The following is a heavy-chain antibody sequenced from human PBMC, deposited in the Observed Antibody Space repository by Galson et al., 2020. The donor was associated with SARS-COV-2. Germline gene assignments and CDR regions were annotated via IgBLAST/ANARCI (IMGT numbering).Heavy chain of an antibody. CDR1: GGSFSGYY. J-gene: IGHJ6*02. Sequence: SETLSLTCAVYGGSFSGYYWSWIRQPPGKGLEWIGEINHSGSTNYNPSLKSRVTISVDTSKNQFSLKLSSVTAADTAVYYCARDTVVVPAAIPAIRGNDFEENYGMDVWGQGTTVTVSS. CDR2: INHSGST. V-gene: IGHV4-34*01. CDR3: ARDTVVVPAAIPAIRGNDFEENYGMDV. D-gene: IGHD2-2*01.